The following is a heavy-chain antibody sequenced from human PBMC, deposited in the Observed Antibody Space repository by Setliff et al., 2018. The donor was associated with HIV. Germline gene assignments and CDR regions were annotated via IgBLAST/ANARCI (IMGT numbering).Heavy chain of an antibody. Sequence: SETLSLTCAVYGGSFSGGSWNWIRQPPGKGLEWIGEINHSGSTNYNPSLKSRVTISVDTSKNQFSLKLSSVTAADTAVYYCARHDSGGYYSLDYWGQGTLVTVSS. CDR1: GGSFSGGS. J-gene: IGHJ4*02. CDR3: ARHDSGGYYSLDY. V-gene: IGHV4-34*01. D-gene: IGHD3-22*01. CDR2: INHSGST.